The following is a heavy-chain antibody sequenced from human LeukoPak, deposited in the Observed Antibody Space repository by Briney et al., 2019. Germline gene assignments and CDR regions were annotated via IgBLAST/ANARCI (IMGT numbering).Heavy chain of an antibody. D-gene: IGHD4-17*01. CDR2: IIPIFGTA. V-gene: IGHV1-69*13. CDR1: GGTFSSYA. CDR3: ARDGTYGDFDAFDI. Sequence: ASVKVSCKASGGTFSSYAISWVRQAPGQGLEWMGGIIPIFGTANYAQKFQGRVTITADESTSTAYMELSSLRSEDTAVYYCARDGTYGDFDAFDIWGQGTMVTVSS. J-gene: IGHJ3*02.